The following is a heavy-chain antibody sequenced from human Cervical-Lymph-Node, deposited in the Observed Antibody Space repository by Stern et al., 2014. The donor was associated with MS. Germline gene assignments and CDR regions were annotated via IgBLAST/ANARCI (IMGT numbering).Heavy chain of an antibody. D-gene: IGHD3-3*01. J-gene: IGHJ6*02. Sequence: VQLEESGAEVKQPGSSVKVSCKASGGALTSYAISWVRQAPGQGLECMGGIIPLFGTANSAQIFQGRVTISADESTNTVYMEMSSLRSEDTAVYYCARDDEAIFALDVWGQGTAVTVS. V-gene: IGHV1-69*01. CDR3: ARDDEAIFALDV. CDR2: IIPLFGTA. CDR1: GGALTSYA.